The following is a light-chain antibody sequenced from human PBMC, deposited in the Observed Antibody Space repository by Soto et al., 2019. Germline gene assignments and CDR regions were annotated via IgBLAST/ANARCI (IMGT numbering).Light chain of an antibody. Sequence: DIQMTQSPSYLSASVGDKVTLTCRASQSISGYLNWYHQKPGKAPAMVIHTSSTLHSGVPSRYRGTRSGTEFTLTISSLQPEDFGTFFCQQSYTTPYTFGQGIKLDIK. V-gene: IGKV1-39*01. CDR3: QQSYTTPYT. CDR2: TSS. J-gene: IGKJ2*01. CDR1: QSISGY.